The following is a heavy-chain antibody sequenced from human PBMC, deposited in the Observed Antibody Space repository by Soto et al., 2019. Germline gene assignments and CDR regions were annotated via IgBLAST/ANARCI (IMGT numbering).Heavy chain of an antibody. D-gene: IGHD2-15*01. V-gene: IGHV4-39*01. CDR1: GGSIYRSGYY. CDR3: GKVLVGATGHTDSDS. Sequence: SETLSLTCTVSGGSIYRSGYYWGWIRQPPGRGLEWIGNIDYNGFTYSNPSLKSRVTISRDTSKNQFSLKLTSVTAADTALYYCGKVLVGATGHTDSDSWGPGTLVTVSS. CDR2: IDYNGFT. J-gene: IGHJ4*02.